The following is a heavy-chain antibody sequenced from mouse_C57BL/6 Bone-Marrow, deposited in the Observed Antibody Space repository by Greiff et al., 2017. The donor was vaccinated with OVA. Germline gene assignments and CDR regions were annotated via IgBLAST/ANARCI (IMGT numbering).Heavy chain of an antibody. D-gene: IGHD1-1*01. J-gene: IGHJ1*03. CDR1: GFNIKDDY. CDR2: IDPENGDT. CDR3: TLYYYGSSYPWYFDV. V-gene: IGHV14-4*01. Sequence: DVKLVESGAELVRPGASVKLSCTASGFNIKDDYMHWVKQRPEQGLEWIGWIDPENGDTEYASKFQGKATITADTSSNTAYLQLSSLTSEDTAVYYCTLYYYGSSYPWYFDVWGTGTTVTVSS.